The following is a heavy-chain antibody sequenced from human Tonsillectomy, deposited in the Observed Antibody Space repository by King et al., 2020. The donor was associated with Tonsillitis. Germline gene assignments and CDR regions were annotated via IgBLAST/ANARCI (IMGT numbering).Heavy chain of an antibody. D-gene: IGHD3-10*01. CDR1: GFTFSSYW. V-gene: IGHV3-74*01. J-gene: IGHJ6*03. Sequence: VQLVESGGGLVQPGGSLRLSFAASGFTFSSYWMHWVRQAPGKGLVWVSRINSDGSSTSYADSVKGRFTISRDNAKNTLYLQMNSLGAEDTAVYYCARGNYYYGSGSYYNHYYMDVWGKGTTVTVSS. CDR3: ARGNYYYGSGSYYNHYYMDV. CDR2: INSDGSST.